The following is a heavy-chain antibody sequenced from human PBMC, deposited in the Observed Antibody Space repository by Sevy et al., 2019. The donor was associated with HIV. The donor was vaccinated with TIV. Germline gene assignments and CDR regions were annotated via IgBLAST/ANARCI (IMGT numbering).Heavy chain of an antibody. Sequence: GGSLRLSCAVSGFSFDSYGMTWVRQAPGKGLEWVSGISGSGTRTYYADSVKGRFSISRDNSKNTLYLQMNSLRAEDTAVYYCARVNCSGGSCYYYYGMDVWGQGTTVTVSS. V-gene: IGHV3-23*01. J-gene: IGHJ6*02. CDR2: ISGSGTRT. CDR3: ARVNCSGGSCYYYYGMDV. CDR1: GFSFDSYG. D-gene: IGHD2-15*01.